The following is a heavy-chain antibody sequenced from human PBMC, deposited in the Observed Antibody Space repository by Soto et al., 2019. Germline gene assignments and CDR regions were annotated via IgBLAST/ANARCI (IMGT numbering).Heavy chain of an antibody. D-gene: IGHD6-13*01. CDR2: IYYSGST. J-gene: IGHJ6*02. Sequence: SETLSLTCTVSGGSISSYYWSWIRQPPGKGLEWIGYIYYSGSTNYNPSLKSRVTISVDTSKNQFSLKLSSVTAADTAVYYCARVAGTYRSSWYPRDYYYYGMDVWGQGTTVTVSS. CDR1: GGSISSYY. CDR3: ARVAGTYRSSWYPRDYYYYGMDV. V-gene: IGHV4-59*01.